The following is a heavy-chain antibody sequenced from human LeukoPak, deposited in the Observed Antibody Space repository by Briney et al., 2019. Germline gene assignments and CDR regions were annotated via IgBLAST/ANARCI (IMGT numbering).Heavy chain of an antibody. V-gene: IGHV3-11*01. Sequence: GGSLRLPCAASGFTFSDYYMSWIRQAPGKGLEWVSYISSSGSTIYYADSVKGRFTISRDNAKNSLYLQMNSLRVEDTAVYYCATVFGVVIINDYWGQGTLVTVSS. CDR2: ISSSGSTI. CDR1: GFTFSDYY. J-gene: IGHJ4*02. CDR3: ATVFGVVIINDY. D-gene: IGHD3-3*01.